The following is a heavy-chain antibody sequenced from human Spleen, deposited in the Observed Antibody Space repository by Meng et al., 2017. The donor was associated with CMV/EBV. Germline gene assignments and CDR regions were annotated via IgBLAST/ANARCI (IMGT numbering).Heavy chain of an antibody. V-gene: IGHV4-59*01. CDR2: IYYSGST. Sequence: SETLSLTCTVLGGSISSYYWSWIRQPPGKGLEWMGYIYYSGSTNYNPSLKSRVTISVDTSKNQFSLKLSSVTAAATAVYYCARVRDYSNYGDYYFDYWGQGTLVTVSS. D-gene: IGHD4-11*01. J-gene: IGHJ4*02. CDR3: ARVRDYSNYGDYYFDY. CDR1: GGSISSYY.